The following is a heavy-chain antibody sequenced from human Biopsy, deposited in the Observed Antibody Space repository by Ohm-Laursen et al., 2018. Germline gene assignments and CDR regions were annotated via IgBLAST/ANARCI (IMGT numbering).Heavy chain of an antibody. Sequence: SDTLSLTCAVSGGSISSYYWSWIRQPPGKGLECIGYIYYSGSTNYSPSLKSRVTMSVDTSKNQFSLKLSSVTAEDTAVYYCARLWGGYHFHGMDVWAKGPRSPSP. V-gene: IGHV4-59*08. CDR2: IYYSGST. CDR1: GGSISSYY. D-gene: IGHD7-27*01. J-gene: IGHJ6*02. CDR3: ARLWGGYHFHGMDV.